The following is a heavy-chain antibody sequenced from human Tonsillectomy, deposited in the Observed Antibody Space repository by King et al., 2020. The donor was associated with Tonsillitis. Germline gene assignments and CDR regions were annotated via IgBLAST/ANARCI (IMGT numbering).Heavy chain of an antibody. CDR3: AREVPICYYYMDV. D-gene: IGHD1-1*01. CDR1: GFTFSSYW. J-gene: IGHJ6*03. Sequence: VQLVESGGGLVQPGGSLRLSCAASGFTFSSYWMHWVRQAPGKGLVWVSRINSDGSSTSYADSVKGRFTISRDNAKNTLYLQMNSLRAEDTAVYYCAREVPICYYYMDVWGKGTTVTVSS. V-gene: IGHV3-74*01. CDR2: INSDGSST.